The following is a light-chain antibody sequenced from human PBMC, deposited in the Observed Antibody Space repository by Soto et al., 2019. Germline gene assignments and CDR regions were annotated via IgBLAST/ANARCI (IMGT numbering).Light chain of an antibody. V-gene: IGKV3-11*01. CDR1: QSVSSY. CDR2: DAS. J-gene: IGKJ4*01. Sequence: EIVLTQSPATLSLSPGERATLSCRASQSVSSYLAWYQQKPGQAPRLLIYDASNRATGIPARFSGSGSGTDFTLTSSSLEPEDFAVYYCQQRRNWPLTFGGGTKVEIK. CDR3: QQRRNWPLT.